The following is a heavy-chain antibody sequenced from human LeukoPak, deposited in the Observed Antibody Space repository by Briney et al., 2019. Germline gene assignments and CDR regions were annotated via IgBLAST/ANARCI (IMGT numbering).Heavy chain of an antibody. V-gene: IGHV3-23*01. D-gene: IGHD6-19*01. CDR3: AKDGQVSSGWFDY. CDR2: ISGSGGST. CDR1: GFTFSSYA. J-gene: IGHJ4*02. Sequence: GRSLRLSCAASGFTFSSYAMSWVRQAPGKGLEWVSAISGSGGSTYYADSVKGRFTISRDNSKNTLYLQMNSLRAEDTAVYYCAKDGQVSSGWFDYWGQGTLVTVSS.